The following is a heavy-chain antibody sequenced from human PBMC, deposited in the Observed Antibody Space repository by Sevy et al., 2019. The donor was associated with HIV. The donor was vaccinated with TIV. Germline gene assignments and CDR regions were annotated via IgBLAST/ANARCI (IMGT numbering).Heavy chain of an antibody. J-gene: IGHJ4*02. CDR3: ARVGATTGALTH. CDR1: GFSFSAFT. V-gene: IGHV3-21*01. Sequence: GGSLRLSCSASGFSFSAFTMNWVRQAPGKWLEWVASINGNSRYIYYAESVRGRFTISRDNAQNSVYLQMNSLRAEDTAVYFCARVGATTGALTHWGQGTLVTVSS. D-gene: IGHD1-26*01. CDR2: INGNSRYI.